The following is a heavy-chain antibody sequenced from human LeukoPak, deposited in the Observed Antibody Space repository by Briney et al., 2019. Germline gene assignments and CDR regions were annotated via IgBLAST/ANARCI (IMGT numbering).Heavy chain of an antibody. CDR1: GYTFTSYG. V-gene: IGHV1-18*01. Sequence: ASVKVSCKASGYTFTSYGISWVRQAPGQGLEWMGWISAYNGNTNYAQKLQGRVPKTTDTSTSTAYMERRSLRSDDTGVYYCARDAYGMIDYWGQGTLVTVSS. CDR2: ISAYNGNT. CDR3: ARDAYGMIDY. D-gene: IGHD4-17*01. J-gene: IGHJ4*02.